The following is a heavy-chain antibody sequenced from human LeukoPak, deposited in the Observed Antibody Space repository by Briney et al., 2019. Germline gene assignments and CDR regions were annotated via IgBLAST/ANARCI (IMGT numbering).Heavy chain of an antibody. J-gene: IGHJ5*02. V-gene: IGHV4-59*01. D-gene: IGHD6-19*01. CDR3: AKSHASDWYSRLDP. Sequence: SETLSLTCTVSGGSISSYSWSWIRQPPEKGLEYIGYIHYSGNTNYNPSLKSRVTISADTSKNQFSLKLSSVTAADTAVYYCAKSHASDWYSRLDPWGQGTLVTVSS. CDR2: IHYSGNT. CDR1: GGSISSYS.